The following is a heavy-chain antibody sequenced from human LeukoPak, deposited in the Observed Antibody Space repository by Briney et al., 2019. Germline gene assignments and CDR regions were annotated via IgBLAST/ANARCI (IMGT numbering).Heavy chain of an antibody. CDR2: IYYSGST. CDR3: ARDIGGGYCSSTSCYMRAFDI. J-gene: IGHJ3*02. Sequence: SETLSLTCTVSGVSISSYYWSWIRQPPGKGLEWIGYIYYSGSTNYNPSLKSRVTISVDTSKNQFSLKLSSVTAADTAVYYCARDIGGGYCSSTSCYMRAFDIWGQGTMVTVSS. CDR1: GVSISSYY. V-gene: IGHV4-59*01. D-gene: IGHD2-2*02.